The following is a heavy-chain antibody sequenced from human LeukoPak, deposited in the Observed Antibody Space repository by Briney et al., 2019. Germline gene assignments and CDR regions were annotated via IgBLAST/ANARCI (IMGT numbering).Heavy chain of an antibody. V-gene: IGHV4-30-4*08. CDR2: IYYSGST. CDR1: GGSISSGDYY. J-gene: IGHJ4*02. Sequence: SETLSLTCTVSGGSISSGDYYWSWIRQPPGKGLEWIGYIYYSGSTYYNPSLKSRVTISVDTSKNQFSLKLSSVTAADTAVYYCARHLLWFGESTPFDYWGQGTLVTVSS. D-gene: IGHD3-10*01. CDR3: ARHLLWFGESTPFDY.